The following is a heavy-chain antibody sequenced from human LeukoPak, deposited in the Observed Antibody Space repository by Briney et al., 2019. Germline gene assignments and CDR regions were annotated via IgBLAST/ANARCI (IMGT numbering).Heavy chain of an antibody. CDR2: IKQDGSEK. J-gene: IGHJ4*02. Sequence: GGSLRLSCAASGFTFSSYWMTWVRQAPGKGLEWVANIKQDGSEKYYVDSVKGRFTISRDNAKNSLYLQMNSLRAEDTAVYYCARDKIVGATYFDYWGQGTLVTVSS. CDR1: GFTFSSYW. D-gene: IGHD1-26*01. CDR3: ARDKIVGATYFDY. V-gene: IGHV3-7*01.